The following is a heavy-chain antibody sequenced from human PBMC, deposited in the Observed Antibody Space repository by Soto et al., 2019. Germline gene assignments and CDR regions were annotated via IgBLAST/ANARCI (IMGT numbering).Heavy chain of an antibody. V-gene: IGHV3-30*18. J-gene: IGHJ5*02. CDR2: ISYDGSNK. D-gene: IGHD3-10*01. Sequence: GGSLRLSCAASGFTFSRYGMHWVRQATGKGLEWVAVISYDGSNKYYADSVKGRFTISRDNSKNTLYLQMNSLRAEDTAVYYCAKDYRYYGSGVNWFDPWGQGTLVTVSS. CDR1: GFTFSRYG. CDR3: AKDYRYYGSGVNWFDP.